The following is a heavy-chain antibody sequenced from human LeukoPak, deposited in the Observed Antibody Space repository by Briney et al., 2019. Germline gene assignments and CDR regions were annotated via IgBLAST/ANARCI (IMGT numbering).Heavy chain of an antibody. Sequence: GGSLRLSCAASGFTFSSYGMHWVRQAPGKGLEWVAYIQYDGSNEQFADSVKGRFSISRDSSKNILYLQVNSLRAEDTAVYYCAKDKRYPRTYIVAAIPAFDIWGQGTMVTVSS. CDR3: AKDKRYPRTYIVAAIPAFDI. J-gene: IGHJ3*02. D-gene: IGHD2-15*01. CDR2: IQYDGSNE. V-gene: IGHV3-30*02. CDR1: GFTFSSYG.